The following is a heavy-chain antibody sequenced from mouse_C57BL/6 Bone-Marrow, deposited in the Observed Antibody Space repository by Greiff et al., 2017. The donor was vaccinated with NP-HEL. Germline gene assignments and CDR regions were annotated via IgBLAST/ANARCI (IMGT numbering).Heavy chain of an antibody. J-gene: IGHJ3*01. V-gene: IGHV1-81*01. CDR2: IYPRSGNT. CDR3: ASPIYYDYDGKAWFAY. D-gene: IGHD2-4*01. Sequence: VQLQQSGAELARPGASVKPSCKASGYTFTSYGISWVKQRTGQGLEWIGEIYPRSGNTYYNEKFKGNATLTADKSSSTAYMELRSLTSEDSADYFCASPIYYDYDGKAWFAYWGQGTLVTVSA. CDR1: GYTFTSYG.